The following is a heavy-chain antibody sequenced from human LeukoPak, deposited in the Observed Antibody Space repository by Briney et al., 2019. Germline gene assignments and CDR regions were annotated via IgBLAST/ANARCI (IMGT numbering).Heavy chain of an antibody. CDR2: IYYSGST. V-gene: IGHV4-39*07. CDR3: ARTRAYGGRPDY. CDR1: GGSISSSSYY. Sequence: SETLSLTCTVSGGSISSSSYYWGWIRQPPGKGLEWIGSIYYSGSTYYNPSLKSRVTISVDTSKNQFSLKLSSVTAADTAVYYCARTRAYGGRPDYWGQGTLVTVSS. D-gene: IGHD4-23*01. J-gene: IGHJ4*02.